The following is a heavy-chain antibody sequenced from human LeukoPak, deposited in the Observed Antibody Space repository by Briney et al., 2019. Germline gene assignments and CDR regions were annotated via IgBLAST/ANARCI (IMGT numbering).Heavy chain of an antibody. CDR2: INPSGGST. D-gene: IGHD5-24*01. J-gene: IGHJ4*02. V-gene: IGHV1-46*03. CDR3: ARSVKMPTIVH. Sequence: ASVKVSCKASGYTFTTYYMHLVRQAPGQGLQWMGIINPSGGSTSYAQKFQGRVTMTRDTSTSTVYMELSSPRSDDTAIYYCARSVKMPTIVHWGQGTLVTVSS. CDR1: GYTFTTYY.